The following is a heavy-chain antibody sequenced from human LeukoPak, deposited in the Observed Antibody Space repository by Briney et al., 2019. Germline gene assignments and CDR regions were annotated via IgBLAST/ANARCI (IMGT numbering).Heavy chain of an antibody. V-gene: IGHV4-39*07. D-gene: IGHD4-23*01. Sequence: SETLSLTCTVSGVSISSSSYYWGWIRQPPGKGLEWIGSIYYSGSTYYNPSLKSRVTISVDTSKNQFSLKLSSVTAADTAVYYCARDKNDYGGKGWYFDLWGRGTLVTVSS. CDR2: IYYSGST. CDR3: ARDKNDYGGKGWYFDL. J-gene: IGHJ2*01. CDR1: GVSISSSSYY.